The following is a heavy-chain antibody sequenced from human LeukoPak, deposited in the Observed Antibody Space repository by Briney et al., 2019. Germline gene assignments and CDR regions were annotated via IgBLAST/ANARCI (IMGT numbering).Heavy chain of an antibody. CDR3: AVRPDSSSWQTLDY. CDR1: GYTFTSYA. D-gene: IGHD6-13*01. Sequence: ASVKVSCKASGYTFTSYAMHWVRQAPGQRLEWMGWINAGNGNTKYSQKFQGRVTITRDTSASTAYMELRSLRSDDTAVYYCAVRPDSSSWQTLDYWGQGTLVTVSS. J-gene: IGHJ4*02. CDR2: INAGNGNT. V-gene: IGHV1-3*01.